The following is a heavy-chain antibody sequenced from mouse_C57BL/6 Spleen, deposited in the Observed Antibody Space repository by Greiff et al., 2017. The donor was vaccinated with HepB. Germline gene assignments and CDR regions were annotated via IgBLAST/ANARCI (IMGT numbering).Heavy chain of an antibody. D-gene: IGHD1-1*01. CDR2: IDPNSGGT. J-gene: IGHJ3*01. CDR3: AKGYYGSSSAWFAY. CDR1: GYTFTSYW. V-gene: IGHV1-72*01. Sequence: QVQLQQPGAELVKPGASVKLSCKASGYTFTSYWMHWVKQRPGRGLEWIGRIDPNSGGTKYNEKFKSKATLTVDKPSSTAYMQLSSLTSADSAVYYCAKGYYGSSSAWFAYWGQGTLVTVSA.